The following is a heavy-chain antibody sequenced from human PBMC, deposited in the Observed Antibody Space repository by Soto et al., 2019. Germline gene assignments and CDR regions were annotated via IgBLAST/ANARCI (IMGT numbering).Heavy chain of an antibody. CDR1: GGTFSSYA. CDR2: IIPIFGTA. V-gene: IGHV1-69*14. D-gene: IGHD6-13*01. J-gene: IGHJ4*02. CDR3: AREVIAAAGTAG. Sequence: QVQLVQSGAEVKKPGSSVKVSCKASGGTFSSYAISWVRQAPGQGLEWMGGIIPIFGTANYAQKFQGRVKITADKSTITAYMELSSLRSEDTAVYYCAREVIAAAGTAGWGQGTLVTVSS.